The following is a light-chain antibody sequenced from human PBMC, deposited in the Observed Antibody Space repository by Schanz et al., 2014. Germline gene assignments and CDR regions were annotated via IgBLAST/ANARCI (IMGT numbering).Light chain of an antibody. CDR2: DVS. J-gene: IGLJ2*01. Sequence: QSALTQPASVSGSPGQSIAISCTGTSSDVGGYNYVSWYHQHPGKAPKLVIYDVSNRPSGVSIRFSGSTSGNTASLTISGLQAEDEADYYCCSYAGSSTLVFGGGTKLTV. V-gene: IGLV2-14*01. CDR1: SSDVGGYNY. CDR3: CSYAGSSTLV.